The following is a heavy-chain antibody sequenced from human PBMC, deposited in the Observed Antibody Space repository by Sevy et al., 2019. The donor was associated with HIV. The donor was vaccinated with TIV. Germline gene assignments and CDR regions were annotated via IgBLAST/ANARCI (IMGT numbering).Heavy chain of an antibody. D-gene: IGHD3-22*01. CDR2: ISGSGTRT. V-gene: IGHV3-23*01. Sequence: GGSLRLSCAVSGFSFDSYGMTWVRQAPGKGMEWVSGISGSGTRTYYAHSVKGRFSISRDNSKNRLYLQMNSLRSEDKGIDYCGKGGGGHYDPDEIGYYFYYYNMDVWGKGTTVTVSS. CDR1: GFSFDSYG. CDR3: GKGGGGHYDPDEIGYYFYYYNMDV. J-gene: IGHJ6*03.